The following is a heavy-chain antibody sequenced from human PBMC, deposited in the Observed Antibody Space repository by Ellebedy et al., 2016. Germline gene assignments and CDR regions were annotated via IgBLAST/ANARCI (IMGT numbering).Heavy chain of an antibody. D-gene: IGHD3-10*01. CDR2: ISYDGSNK. CDR1: GFTFSSYA. V-gene: IGHV3-30-3*01. CDR3: ARQYYYGSGSQIGHRNNWFDP. Sequence: GGSLRLXXAASGFTFSSYAMHWVRQAPGKGLEWVAVISYDGSNKYYADSVKGRFTISRDNSKNTLYLQMNSLRAEDTAVYYCARQYYYGSGSQIGHRNNWFDPWGQGTLVTVSS. J-gene: IGHJ5*02.